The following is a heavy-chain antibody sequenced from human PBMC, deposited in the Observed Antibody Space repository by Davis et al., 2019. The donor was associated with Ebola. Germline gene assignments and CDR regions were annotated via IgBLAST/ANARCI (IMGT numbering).Heavy chain of an antibody. CDR3: GKAVADMFYYGMDV. D-gene: IGHD6-19*01. CDR1: GYTFSSYD. CDR2: MNPNSGNT. V-gene: IGHV1-8*02. J-gene: IGHJ6*02. Sequence: ASVKVSCKASGYTFSSYDINWVRQATGQGLEWMGWMNPNSGNTGFAQKFQGRVTMTRNTSISTAYMELSSLRSEDTAVYYCGKAVADMFYYGMDVWGQGTTVTVSS.